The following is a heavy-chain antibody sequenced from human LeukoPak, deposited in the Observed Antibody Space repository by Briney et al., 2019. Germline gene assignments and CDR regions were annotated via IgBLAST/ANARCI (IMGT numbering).Heavy chain of an antibody. CDR3: ARHCSGGNRYYYGMDV. Sequence: GESLKISCKGSGYSFTSYWIGWVRQVPGKGLVGMGIIYPGDSDTRYSPSFQGQVTISADKSISTAYLQWSSLKASDTAMYYCARHCSGGNRYYYGMDVWGQGTTVTVSS. CDR1: GYSFTSYW. J-gene: IGHJ6*02. D-gene: IGHD2-15*01. CDR2: IYPGDSDT. V-gene: IGHV5-51*01.